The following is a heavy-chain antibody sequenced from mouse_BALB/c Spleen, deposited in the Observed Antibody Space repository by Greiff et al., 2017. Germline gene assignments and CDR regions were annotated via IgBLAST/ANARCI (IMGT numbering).Heavy chain of an antibody. Sequence: VKLQQSGAELAKPGASVKMSCKASGYTFTSYWMHWVKQRPGQGLEWIGYINPSTGYTEYNQKFKDKATLTADKSSSTAYMQLSSLTSEDSAVYYCARWVYYRYSDYWGQGTTLTVSS. J-gene: IGHJ2*01. CDR2: INPSTGYT. CDR1: GYTFTSYW. V-gene: IGHV1-7*01. D-gene: IGHD2-14*01. CDR3: ARWVYYRYSDY.